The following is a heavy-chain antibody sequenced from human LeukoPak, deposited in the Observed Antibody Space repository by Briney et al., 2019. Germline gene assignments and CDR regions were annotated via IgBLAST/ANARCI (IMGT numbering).Heavy chain of an antibody. CDR1: GGSISYYY. J-gene: IGHJ4*02. CDR3: ARDPQLGPFDY. V-gene: IGHV4-4*07. CDR2: IYTSGRT. Sequence: KPSETLSLTCTVSGGSISYYYWSWIRQPPGKGLEWIGRIYTSGRTNYNPSLKSRVTMSVDTSKKQFSLKLSSVTAADTAVYYCARDPQLGPFDYWGQGTLVTVSS. D-gene: IGHD6-6*01.